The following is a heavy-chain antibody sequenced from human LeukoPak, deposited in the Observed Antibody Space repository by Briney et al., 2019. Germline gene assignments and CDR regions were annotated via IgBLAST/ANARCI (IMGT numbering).Heavy chain of an antibody. D-gene: IGHD3-22*01. CDR3: ARDVPAYHYDSSGYTDVFDI. CDR1: GFTFSSYG. Sequence: PGRSLRLSCAASGFTFSSYGMHWVRQAPGKGLEWVAVIWYDGSNKYYADSVKGRFTISRDNSKNTLYLQMNSLRAEDTAVYYCARDVPAYHYDSSGYTDVFDIWGQGTMVTVSS. V-gene: IGHV3-33*01. CDR2: IWYDGSNK. J-gene: IGHJ3*02.